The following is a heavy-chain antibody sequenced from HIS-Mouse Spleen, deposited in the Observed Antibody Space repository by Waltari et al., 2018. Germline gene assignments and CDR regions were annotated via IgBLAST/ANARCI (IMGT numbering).Heavy chain of an antibody. V-gene: IGHV3-33*06. D-gene: IGHD2-8*01. J-gene: IGHJ4*02. Sequence: QVQLVESGGGVVQPGRSLRLPCAASGFAFSSFGMHWVRQAPGKGLEWVAVIWYDGSNKYYAASVKGRFTISRDNSKNTLYLQMNSLRAEDTAVYYCAKGGLMVYAIGDYWGQGTLVTVSS. CDR3: AKGGLMVYAIGDY. CDR2: IWYDGSNK. CDR1: GFAFSSFG.